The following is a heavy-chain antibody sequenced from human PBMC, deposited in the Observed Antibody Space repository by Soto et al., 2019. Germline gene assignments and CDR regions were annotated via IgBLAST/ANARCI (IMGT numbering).Heavy chain of an antibody. J-gene: IGHJ5*02. Sequence: SQTLSLTCAISGDSVSSNSAAWNWIRQSPSRGLEWLGRTYYRSKWYNDYAVSVKSRITIKPDTSKNQFSLQLNSVSPEDTAVYYCARAHGLAAAAKNNWFDPWGQGTLVTVSS. D-gene: IGHD6-13*01. CDR3: ARAHGLAAAAKNNWFDP. V-gene: IGHV6-1*01. CDR1: GDSVSSNSAA. CDR2: TYYRSKWYN.